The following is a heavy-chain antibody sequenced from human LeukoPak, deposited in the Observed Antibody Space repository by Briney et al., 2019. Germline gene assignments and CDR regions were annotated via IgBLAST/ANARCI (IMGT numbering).Heavy chain of an antibody. J-gene: IGHJ4*02. CDR3: ARDQLNWGIGFCDY. D-gene: IGHD7-27*01. CDR1: GFTFSSYS. CDR2: ISSSSSYI. V-gene: IGHV3-21*01. Sequence: PGGSLRLSCAASGFTFSSYSMNWVRQAPGKGLEWVSSISSSSSYIYYADSVKGRFTISRDNAKNSLYLQINSLRAEDTAVYYCARDQLNWGIGFCDYWGQGTLVTVSS.